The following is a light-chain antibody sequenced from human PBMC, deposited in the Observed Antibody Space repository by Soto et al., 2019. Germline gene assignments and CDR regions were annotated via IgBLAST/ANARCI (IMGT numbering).Light chain of an antibody. J-gene: IGKJ5*01. CDR1: RSISDW. CDR2: AAS. V-gene: IGKV1-39*01. CDR3: QQSYSTPIT. Sequence: DIPRTQSPSTLSASVGDRVTITCRASRSISDWLAWYQQKPGKAPKLLIYAASSLQSGVPSRFSGSGSGTDFTLTISSLQPEDFATYYCQQSYSTPITFGQGTRLEIK.